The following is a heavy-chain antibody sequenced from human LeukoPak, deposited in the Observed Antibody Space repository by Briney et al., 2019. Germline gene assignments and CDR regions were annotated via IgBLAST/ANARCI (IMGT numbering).Heavy chain of an antibody. CDR1: GFTVSSNY. Sequence: GSLRPSCAASGFTVSSNYMSWLRQAPRKGLERGSVIYSGGSTYYADSVKGRFTISRDNSKNTLYLQMNSLRAEDTAVYYCASDPNNFGEFWNAFDIWGQGTMVTVSS. CDR2: IYSGGST. V-gene: IGHV3-66*01. CDR3: ASDPNNFGEFWNAFDI. J-gene: IGHJ3*02. D-gene: IGHD3-10*01.